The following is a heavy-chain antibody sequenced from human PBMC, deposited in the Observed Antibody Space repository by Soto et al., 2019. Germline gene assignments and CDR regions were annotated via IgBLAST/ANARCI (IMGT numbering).Heavy chain of an antibody. CDR1: GYSIRSGYY. CDR3: ARYSSSYFDY. J-gene: IGHJ4*02. D-gene: IGHD6-6*01. V-gene: IGHV4-38-2*01. Sequence: PSETLSLTCAVSGYSIRSGYYWGWIRQPPGKGLEWIGYMYHSGNTHYNPSLESRVTISADTSKNQFSLRLTSVTAADTAVYYCARYSSSYFDYWGQGTLVTVSS. CDR2: MYHSGNT.